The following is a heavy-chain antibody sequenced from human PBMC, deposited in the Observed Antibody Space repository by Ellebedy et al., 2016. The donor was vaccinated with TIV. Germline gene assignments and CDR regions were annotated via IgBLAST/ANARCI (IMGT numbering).Heavy chain of an antibody. Sequence: AASVKVSCKASGGTFSNYAISWVRQAPGQGLEWMGVIIPLLGIPNYAQKFQGRVTNTADKSTSTVYMELSSLRSEDTAVYYCARARYGGNSGAPFDSWGQGTLVTVSS. CDR1: GGTFSNYA. CDR3: ARARYGGNSGAPFDS. J-gene: IGHJ5*01. CDR2: IIPLLGIP. V-gene: IGHV1-69*10. D-gene: IGHD4-23*01.